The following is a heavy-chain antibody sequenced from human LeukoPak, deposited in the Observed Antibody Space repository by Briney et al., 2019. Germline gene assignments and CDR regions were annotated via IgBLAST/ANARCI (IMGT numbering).Heavy chain of an antibody. Sequence: SETLSLTCTVSGGSISSYYWSWIRQPPGKGLEWIGYIYYSGSTNHNPSLKSRVTISVDTSKNQFSLKLSSVTAADTAVYYCARDNPTGARWAFDIWGQGTMVTVSS. V-gene: IGHV4-59*12. CDR2: IYYSGST. J-gene: IGHJ3*02. CDR3: ARDNPTGARWAFDI. D-gene: IGHD7-27*01. CDR1: GGSISSYY.